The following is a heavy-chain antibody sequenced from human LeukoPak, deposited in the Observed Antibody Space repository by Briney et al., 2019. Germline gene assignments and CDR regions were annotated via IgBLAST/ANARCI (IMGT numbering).Heavy chain of an antibody. D-gene: IGHD6-19*01. J-gene: IGHJ4*02. Sequence: GASVKVSCKASGYTFTSYYMHWVRQAPGQGLEWMGIINPSGGSTSYAQKFQGRVNMTRDTSTSTVYMELSSLRSEDTAVYYCARDVGSGTYMFDFWGQGTLVTVSS. CDR2: INPSGGST. CDR1: GYTFTSYY. CDR3: ARDVGSGTYMFDF. V-gene: IGHV1-46*01.